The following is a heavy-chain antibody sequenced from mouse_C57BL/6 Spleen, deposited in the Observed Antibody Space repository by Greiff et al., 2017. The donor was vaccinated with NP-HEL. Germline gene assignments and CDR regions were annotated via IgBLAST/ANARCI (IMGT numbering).Heavy chain of an antibody. J-gene: IGHJ2*01. D-gene: IGHD4-1*01. CDR1: GFTFSSYG. CDR3: ARNWDGFDY. CDR2: ISSGGSYT. V-gene: IGHV5-6*01. Sequence: EVQVVESGGDLVKPGGSLKLSCAASGFTFSSYGMSWVRQTPDQRLEWVATISSGGSYTYYPDSVKGRFTISRDNAKNTLYLQMSSRKSEDTSMYYCARNWDGFDYWGQGTTLTVSS.